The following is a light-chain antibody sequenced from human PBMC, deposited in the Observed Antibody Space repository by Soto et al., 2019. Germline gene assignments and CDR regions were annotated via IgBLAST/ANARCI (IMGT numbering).Light chain of an antibody. Sequence: QSVLTQPASVSGSPGQSITISCTGTSSDVGGYNYVSWYQQHPGKAPKLMIYDVSNQPSGVSNRFSGSKSGNTASLTISGLQAEDEADYYCSSDTSSSTYVFGTGTKVNVL. CDR3: SSDTSSSTYV. J-gene: IGLJ1*01. CDR1: SSDVGGYNY. CDR2: DVS. V-gene: IGLV2-14*01.